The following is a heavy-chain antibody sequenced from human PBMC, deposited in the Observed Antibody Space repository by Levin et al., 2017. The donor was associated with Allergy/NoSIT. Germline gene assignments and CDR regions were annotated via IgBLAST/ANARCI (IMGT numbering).Heavy chain of an antibody. J-gene: IGHJ4*02. CDR3: ARDGPAVAGTSADY. CDR1: GFTFSSYS. V-gene: IGHV3-21*01. Sequence: GESLKISCAASGFTFSSYSMNWVRQAPGKGLEWVSSISSSSSYIYYADSVKGRFTISRDNAKNSLYLQMNSLRAEDTAVYYCARDGPAVAGTSADYWGQGTLVTVSS. D-gene: IGHD6-19*01. CDR2: ISSSSSYI.